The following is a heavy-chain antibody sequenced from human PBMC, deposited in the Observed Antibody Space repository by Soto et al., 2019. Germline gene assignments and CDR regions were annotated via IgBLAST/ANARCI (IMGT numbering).Heavy chain of an antibody. V-gene: IGHV3-30*03. CDR1: GFTFSTYG. Sequence: QVQLVESGGGVVQPGRSLRLSCAASGFTFSTYGMHWARQAPGEGLEWVAVISYDGINKYYVDSVKGRFTISRDNSKNTLYLQMNSLRGEDTADYYCARDQTSGSGSYWDYWGQGTLVTVSS. J-gene: IGHJ4*02. D-gene: IGHD3-10*01. CDR3: ARDQTSGSGSYWDY. CDR2: ISYDGINK.